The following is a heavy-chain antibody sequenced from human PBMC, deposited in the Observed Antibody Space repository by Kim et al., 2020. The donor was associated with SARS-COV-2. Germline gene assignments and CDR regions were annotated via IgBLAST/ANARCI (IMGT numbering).Heavy chain of an antibody. D-gene: IGHD2-15*01. CDR2: IWYDGTNK. V-gene: IGHV3-33*01. J-gene: IGHJ4*02. Sequence: GGSLRLSCAASGFTFSHYGMHWVRQAPGKGLEWMAVIWYDGTNKNYADSVKGRFTISRDNSKNTLYLQMDSLRAEDTAVYYCAREWSGGSSSPFDYWGPGTLVTVSP. CDR1: GFTFSHYG. CDR3: AREWSGGSSSPFDY.